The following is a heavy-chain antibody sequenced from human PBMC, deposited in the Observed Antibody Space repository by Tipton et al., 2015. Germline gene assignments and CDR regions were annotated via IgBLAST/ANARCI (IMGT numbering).Heavy chain of an antibody. Sequence: TLSLTCTVSNGSMTSDNYYWGWIRQPPGKGLEWIGSMFYSGSTYYNPSLESRITISADTSKNQFSLKLGSVTAADTAVYFCARTPLKDSGSYYYYGIDVWGQGTTVTVSS. D-gene: IGHD3-10*01. J-gene: IGHJ6*02. CDR1: NGSMTSDNYY. V-gene: IGHV4-39*07. CDR3: ARTPLKDSGSYYYYGIDV. CDR2: MFYSGST.